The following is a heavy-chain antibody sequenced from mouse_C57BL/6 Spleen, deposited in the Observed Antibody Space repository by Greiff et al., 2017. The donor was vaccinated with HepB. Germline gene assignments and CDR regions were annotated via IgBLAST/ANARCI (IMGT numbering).Heavy chain of an antibody. V-gene: IGHV5-6*01. CDR2: ISSGGSYT. CDR3: ARHDPFNWYFDV. CDR1: GFTFSSYG. Sequence: EVHLVESGGDLVKPGGSLKLSCAASGFTFSSYGMSWVRQTPDKRLEWVATISSGGSYTYYPDSVKGRFTISRDNAKNTLYLQMSSLKSEDTAMYYCARHDPFNWYFDVWGTGTTVTVSS. J-gene: IGHJ1*03.